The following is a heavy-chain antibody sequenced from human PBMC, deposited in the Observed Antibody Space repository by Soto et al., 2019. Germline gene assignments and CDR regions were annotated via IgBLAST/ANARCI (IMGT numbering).Heavy chain of an antibody. D-gene: IGHD3-22*01. V-gene: IGHV4-39*07. CDR1: GDSISSSTFY. J-gene: IGHJ6*02. CDR2: IHYSGDA. Sequence: SETLSLTCSVSGDSISSSTFYWGWIRRPPEKGLEWIGLEWIGNIHYSGDANYNPSLKSRVTISVDTSKNQFSLKLSSVTSADTAVYYCARTGPWLLLTPYYYYYYGMDVWGQGTTVTVSS. CDR3: ARTGPWLLLTPYYYYYYGMDV.